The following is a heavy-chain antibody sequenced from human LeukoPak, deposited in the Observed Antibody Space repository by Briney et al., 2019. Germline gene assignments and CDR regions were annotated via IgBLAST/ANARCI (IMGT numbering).Heavy chain of an antibody. CDR2: IYHSGST. CDR1: GYSISSGYY. Sequence: SETLSLTRTVSGYSISSGYYWGWIRQPPGKGLEWIGSIYHSGSTYYNPSLKSRVTISVDTSKNQFSLKLSSVTAADTAVYYCARAPVGATGYFDYWGQGTLVTVSS. CDR3: ARAPVGATGYFDY. V-gene: IGHV4-38-2*02. D-gene: IGHD1-26*01. J-gene: IGHJ4*02.